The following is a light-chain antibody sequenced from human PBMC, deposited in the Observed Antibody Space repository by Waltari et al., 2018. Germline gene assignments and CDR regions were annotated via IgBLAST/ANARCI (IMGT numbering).Light chain of an antibody. J-gene: IGKJ2*01. CDR1: QGISNY. CDR2: AAS. CDR3: QKYNSALHT. Sequence: DIQMTQSPSSLSASVGYRFTITCRTSQGISNYLAWYQQKPGKVPKLLIYAASTLQSGVPSRFSGSGSGTDFTLTISSLQPEDVATYYCQKYNSALHTFGQGTKLEIK. V-gene: IGKV1-27*01.